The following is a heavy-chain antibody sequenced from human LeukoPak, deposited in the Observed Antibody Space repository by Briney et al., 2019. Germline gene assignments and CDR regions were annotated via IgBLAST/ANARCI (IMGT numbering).Heavy chain of an antibody. V-gene: IGHV3-23*01. CDR1: GFTFSSYA. J-gene: IGHJ4*02. CDR2: ISGSGGST. CDR3: AKGGRSLFTVTTELGY. Sequence: GGSLRLSCAASGFTFSSYAMSWVRQAPGKGLEWVSAISGSGGSTYYADSVKGRFTISRDNSKNTLYLQMNSLRAEDTAVYYCAKGGRSLFTVTTELGYWGQGTLVTVSS. D-gene: IGHD4-17*01.